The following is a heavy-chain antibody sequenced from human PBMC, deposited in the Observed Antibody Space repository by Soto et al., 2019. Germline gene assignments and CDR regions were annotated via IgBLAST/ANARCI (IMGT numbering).Heavy chain of an antibody. CDR1: GGTFSSYA. V-gene: IGHV1-69*05. Sequence: GASVKVSCKASGGTFSSYAISWVRQAPGQGLEWMGGIIPIFGTANYAQKFQGRVTITRDTSASTAYMELSSLRSEDTAVYYCARVDGSGSYLTDYYYYGMDVWGQGTTVTVSS. D-gene: IGHD3-10*01. CDR2: IIPIFGTA. J-gene: IGHJ6*02. CDR3: ARVDGSGSYLTDYYYYGMDV.